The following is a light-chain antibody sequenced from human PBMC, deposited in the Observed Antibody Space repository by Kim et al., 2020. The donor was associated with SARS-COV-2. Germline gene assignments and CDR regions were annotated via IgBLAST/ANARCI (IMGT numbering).Light chain of an antibody. V-gene: IGKV1-39*01. CDR2: AAS. Sequence: ASVGDRVTSTCRASQSISSYLNWYQQKPGKAPKLLIYAASSLQSGVPSRFSGSGSGTDFTLTISSLQPEDVATYYCQQSYSTLQTFGQGTKVDIK. CDR3: QQSYSTLQT. CDR1: QSISSY. J-gene: IGKJ1*01.